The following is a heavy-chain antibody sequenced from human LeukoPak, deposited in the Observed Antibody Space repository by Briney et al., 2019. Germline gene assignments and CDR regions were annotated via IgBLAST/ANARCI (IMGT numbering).Heavy chain of an antibody. CDR3: ARELSSGWPGTY. Sequence: PGGSLRLSCAASGFTFSGYWMSWVRQAPGKGLEWVANIKEDGSEKFYVDSVKGRFTISRDNDKNSLDLQMNSLRDEDTAVYYCARELSSGWPGTYWGQGTLVTVSS. CDR1: GFTFSGYW. CDR2: IKEDGSEK. J-gene: IGHJ4*02. D-gene: IGHD6-19*01. V-gene: IGHV3-7*03.